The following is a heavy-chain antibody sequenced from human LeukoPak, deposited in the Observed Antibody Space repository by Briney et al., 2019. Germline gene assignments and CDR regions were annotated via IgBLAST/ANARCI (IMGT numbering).Heavy chain of an antibody. CDR1: AFTFNNYG. D-gene: IGHD2-8*01. J-gene: IGHJ3*02. V-gene: IGHV3-30*19. CDR2: ISYDGSNK. Sequence: PGGSLRLSCAASAFTFNNYGMHWVRQAPGKGLEWVAVISYDGSNKYYADSVKGRFTISRDNSKSTLYLQMNSLRAEDTAVYYCAREGGIVLMVYAYDAFDIWGQGTMVTVSS. CDR3: AREGGIVLMVYAYDAFDI.